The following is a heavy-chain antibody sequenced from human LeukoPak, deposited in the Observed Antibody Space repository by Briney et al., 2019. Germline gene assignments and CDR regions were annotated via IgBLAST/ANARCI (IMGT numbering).Heavy chain of an antibody. CDR2: IYTSGST. Sequence: SETLSLTCTVSGYSISSGYYWGWIRQPAGKGLEWIGRIYTSGSTNYNPSLKSRVTISVDTSKNQFSLKLSSVTAADTAVYYCARQPGYSYGSYYFDYWGQGTLVTVSS. CDR1: GYSISSGYY. V-gene: IGHV4-38-2*02. D-gene: IGHD5-18*01. J-gene: IGHJ4*02. CDR3: ARQPGYSYGSYYFDY.